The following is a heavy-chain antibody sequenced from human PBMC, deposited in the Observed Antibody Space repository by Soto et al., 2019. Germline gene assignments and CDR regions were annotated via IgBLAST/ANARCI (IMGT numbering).Heavy chain of an antibody. CDR1: GGSISSYY. CDR3: ARERRDSSSSMYFDY. J-gene: IGHJ4*02. D-gene: IGHD6-6*01. V-gene: IGHV4-59*01. CDR2: IYYSGST. Sequence: SETLSLTCTVSGGSISSYYWSWIRQPPGKGLEWIGYIYYSGSTNYNPSLKSRVTISVDTSKNQFSLKLSSVTAADTAVYYCARERRDSSSSMYFDYWGQGTLVTVSS.